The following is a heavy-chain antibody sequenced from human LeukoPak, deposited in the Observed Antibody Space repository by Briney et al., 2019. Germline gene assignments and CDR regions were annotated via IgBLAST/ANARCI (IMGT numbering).Heavy chain of an antibody. V-gene: IGHV4-34*01. D-gene: IGHD2-2*01. CDR1: GGSFSGYY. J-gene: IGHJ4*02. CDR2: INHSGST. Sequence: SETLSLTCAVYGGSFSGYYWSWIRQPPGKGLEWIGEINHSGSTNYNPSLKSRVTISVDTSKNQFSLKLSSVTAADTAVYYCARVEEIVAVPAATPRRLAFDYWGQGTLVTVSS. CDR3: ARVEEIVAVPAATPRRLAFDY.